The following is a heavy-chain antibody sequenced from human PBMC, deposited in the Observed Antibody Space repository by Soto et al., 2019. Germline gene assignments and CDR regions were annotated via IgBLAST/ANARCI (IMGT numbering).Heavy chain of an antibody. J-gene: IGHJ4*02. D-gene: IGHD1-7*01. CDR1: GFSLTTSGVG. CDR2: IYWDDDK. CDR3: AHRNSVEALFDY. V-gene: IGHV2-5*02. Sequence: QITLKESGPTLVKPTQTLTMTCTFSGFSLTTSGVGVGWIRQPPGKALEWLAVIYWDDDKHSSPSLESRLTITKDPSKNQVVLTMTDMDPVDSATYYCAHRNSVEALFDYWGQGTLVTVSS.